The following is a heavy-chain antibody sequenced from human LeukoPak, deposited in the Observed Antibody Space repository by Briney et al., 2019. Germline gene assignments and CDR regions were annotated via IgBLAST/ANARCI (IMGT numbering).Heavy chain of an antibody. Sequence: TVSSNYMSWVXQAPGKGLEWVSVIYSGGSTYYADSVKGRFTISRDNSKNTLYLQMNSLRAEDTAVYYCARVSAFGTDYYYYGMDVWGQGTTVTVSS. CDR2: IYSGGST. CDR3: ARVSAFGTDYYYYGMDV. V-gene: IGHV3-66*01. CDR1: TVSSNY. J-gene: IGHJ6*02. D-gene: IGHD3-16*01.